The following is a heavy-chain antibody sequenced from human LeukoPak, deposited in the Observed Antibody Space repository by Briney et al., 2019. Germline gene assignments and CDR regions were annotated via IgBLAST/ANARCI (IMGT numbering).Heavy chain of an antibody. CDR3: ARDIVGAPYAFDI. CDR1: GYTFTGYY. J-gene: IGHJ4*02. V-gene: IGHV1-2*02. D-gene: IGHD1-26*01. Sequence: ASVKVSCKASGYTFTGYYMHWVRQAPGQGLEWMGWINPNSGGTNYAQKFQGRVTMTRDTSISTAYKELSRLRSDDTAVYYCARDIVGAPYAFDIWGQGTLVTVSS. CDR2: INPNSGGT.